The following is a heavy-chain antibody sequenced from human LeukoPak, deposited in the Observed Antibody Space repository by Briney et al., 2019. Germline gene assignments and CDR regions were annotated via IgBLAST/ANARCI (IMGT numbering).Heavy chain of an antibody. Sequence: PSQTLSLTCTVSGGSISSGGYYWSWIRQHPGKGLEWIGHIFYSGNTLYNPSLESRLTMSVDTSKNQFSLKLSSATAADTAVYYCARVGIALAGTKYYFANWGQGTLVTVSS. V-gene: IGHV4-31*03. CDR2: IFYSGNT. D-gene: IGHD6-19*01. CDR3: ARVGIALAGTKYYFAN. J-gene: IGHJ4*02. CDR1: GGSISSGGYY.